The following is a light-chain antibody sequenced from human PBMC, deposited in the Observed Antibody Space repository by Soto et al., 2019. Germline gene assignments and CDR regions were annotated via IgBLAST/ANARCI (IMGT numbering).Light chain of an antibody. CDR1: QSVSSSY. Sequence: EFVLTQSPGTRSLSPGERAQFSCRASQSVSSSYLAWYQQKPGQAHRLLIYGASSRATGIPDRFSGSGSGTDFTLTISRLEPEDFAVYYCQQYGSSPRVTFGQGTRLEIK. CDR2: GAS. V-gene: IGKV3-20*01. CDR3: QQYGSSPRVT. J-gene: IGKJ5*01.